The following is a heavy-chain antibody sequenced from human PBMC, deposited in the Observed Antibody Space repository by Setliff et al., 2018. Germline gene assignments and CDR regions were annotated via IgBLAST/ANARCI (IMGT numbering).Heavy chain of an antibody. Sequence: KPSETLSLTCTVSGGGSINNYYWSWVRQSPGKGLEWIGFVHFGGDTNYNPSLKSRLIISVDAPDNQFSVKLSSVTAADTAVYYCARHKSNGSGSYPSLYMDVWGKGIMVTVS. V-gene: IGHV4-59*08. D-gene: IGHD3-10*01. CDR1: GGGSINNYY. CDR3: ARHKSNGSGSYPSLYMDV. CDR2: VHFGGDT. J-gene: IGHJ6*03.